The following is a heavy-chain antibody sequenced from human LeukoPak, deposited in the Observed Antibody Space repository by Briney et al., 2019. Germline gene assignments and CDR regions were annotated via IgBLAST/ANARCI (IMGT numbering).Heavy chain of an antibody. Sequence: ASETLSLTCAVSGSSISNNALWGWIRQPPGKGLEWIGYIYHSGSTYYNPSLKSRVTMSADTSKNQLSLKLTSVTAVDTAVYYCARMVTGSGTYYFDSWGQGTLVTVSS. V-gene: IGHV4-28*01. CDR1: GSSISNNAL. J-gene: IGHJ4*02. CDR2: IYHSGST. D-gene: IGHD3-10*01. CDR3: ARMVTGSGTYYFDS.